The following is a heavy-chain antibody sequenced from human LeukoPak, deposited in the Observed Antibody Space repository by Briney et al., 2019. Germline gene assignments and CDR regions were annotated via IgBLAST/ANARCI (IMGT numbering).Heavy chain of an antibody. V-gene: IGHV3-30*14. D-gene: IGHD2-2*01. CDR3: ARDTEVVRLGY. CDR2: ISYDGTDK. Sequence: GGSLRLSCAASGFTFSSYWMSWVRQTPGKGLEWVAVISYDGTDKYYADSVKGRFTISRDNSKNTLYLQMNSLRAEDSAVYYCARDTEVVRLGYWGQGTLVTVSS. CDR1: GFTFSSYW. J-gene: IGHJ4*02.